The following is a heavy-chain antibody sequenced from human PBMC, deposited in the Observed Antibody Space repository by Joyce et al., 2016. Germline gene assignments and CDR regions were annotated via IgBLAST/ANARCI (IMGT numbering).Heavy chain of an antibody. CDR1: GSTFSSSS. Sequence: QLVESGGCVVKPGGSLRLSCEASGSTFSSSSMGWFRQAPGKGLEWVAAISGTSYYIFHAETVRGRFTVSRDNAKKTLYLQMNSLRAEDSAVFYCARGGISYYYAMDVWGQGTTVTVSS. D-gene: IGHD3-16*01. CDR3: ARGGISYYYAMDV. CDR2: ISGTSYYI. J-gene: IGHJ6*02. V-gene: IGHV3-21*01.